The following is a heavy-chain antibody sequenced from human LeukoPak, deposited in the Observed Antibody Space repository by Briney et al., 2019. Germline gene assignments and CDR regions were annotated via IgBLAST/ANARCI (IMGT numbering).Heavy chain of an antibody. D-gene: IGHD1-14*01. Sequence: GASVKVSCKPSGYTFTSYGISWVRQAPGQGLEWIGWISTYDGNTNYVQKLQGRITLTTDTSTSTAYMELRSLRSDDTAVYYCARVTGRAFDIWGQGTMVTVSS. CDR3: ARVTGRAFDI. CDR2: ISTYDGNT. V-gene: IGHV1-18*01. CDR1: GYTFTSYG. J-gene: IGHJ3*02.